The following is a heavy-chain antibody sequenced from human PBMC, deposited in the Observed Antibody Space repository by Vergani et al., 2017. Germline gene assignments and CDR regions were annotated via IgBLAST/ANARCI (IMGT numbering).Heavy chain of an antibody. Sequence: EVQLVESGGGLVQPGRSLRLSCAASGFTFDDYAMHWVRQAPGKGLEWVSGISWNSGSIGYADSVKGRFTISRDNAKNSLYLQMNSLRAEDTAVYYCARDVMIQLWLVGGYDYWGQGTLVTVSS. CDR3: ARDVMIQLWLVGGYDY. CDR2: ISWNSGSI. V-gene: IGHV3-9*01. CDR1: GFTFDDYA. J-gene: IGHJ4*02. D-gene: IGHD5-18*01.